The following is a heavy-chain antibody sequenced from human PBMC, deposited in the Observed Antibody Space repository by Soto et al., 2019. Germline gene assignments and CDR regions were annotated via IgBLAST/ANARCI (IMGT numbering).Heavy chain of an antibody. CDR1: GGSISSGDYY. J-gene: IGHJ3*02. V-gene: IGHV4-30-4*01. Sequence: SETLSLTCTVSGGSISSGDYYWSWIRQPPGKGLEWIGYIYYSGSTYYNPSLKSRVTISVDTSKNQFSLKLSSVTAADTAVYYCARVSYYYDSSGYYYVAFDIWGQGTMVPSPQ. D-gene: IGHD3-22*01. CDR3: ARVSYYYDSSGYYYVAFDI. CDR2: IYYSGST.